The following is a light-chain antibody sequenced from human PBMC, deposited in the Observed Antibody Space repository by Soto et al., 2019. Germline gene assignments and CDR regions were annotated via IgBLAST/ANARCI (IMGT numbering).Light chain of an antibody. CDR2: DVN. V-gene: IGLV2-8*01. CDR1: SSDVGGYNY. CDR3: TSYASSNNWV. J-gene: IGLJ3*02. Sequence: QSALTQPPSASGSPGQSVTVSCTGTSSDVGGYNYVSWYQQHPGKAPKLMIYDVNKRPSGVPGRFAGSKSGNTASLTVSGLPAEDEADYYCTSYASSNNWVFGGGTKLTVL.